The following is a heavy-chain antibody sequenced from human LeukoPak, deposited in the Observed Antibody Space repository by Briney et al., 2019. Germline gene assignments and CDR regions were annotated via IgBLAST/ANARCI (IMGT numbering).Heavy chain of an antibody. CDR2: IYTSGST. V-gene: IGHV4-61*02. D-gene: IGHD4-17*01. CDR1: GASISSGSYY. Sequence: SETLSLTCTVSGASISSGSYYWSWIRQPAGKGLEWIGRIYTSGSTNYNPSLKSRVTISVDTSKNQFSLKLSSVTAADTAVYYCARGLYGDYGDYWGQGTLVTVSS. CDR3: ARGLYGDYGDY. J-gene: IGHJ4*02.